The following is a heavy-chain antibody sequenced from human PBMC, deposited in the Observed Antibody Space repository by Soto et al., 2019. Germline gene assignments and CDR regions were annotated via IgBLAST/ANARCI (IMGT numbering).Heavy chain of an antibody. CDR2: IWYDGSNK. J-gene: IGHJ4*02. D-gene: IGHD6-19*01. CDR3: ARVTPPIHSSGLYYFDY. Sequence: PGGSLRLSCAASGFTFSSYGMHWVRQAPGKGLEWVAVIWYDGSNKYYADSVKGRFTISRDNSKNTLYLQMNSLRAEDTAVYYCARVTPPIHSSGLYYFDYWGQGTLVTVSS. CDR1: GFTFSSYG. V-gene: IGHV3-33*01.